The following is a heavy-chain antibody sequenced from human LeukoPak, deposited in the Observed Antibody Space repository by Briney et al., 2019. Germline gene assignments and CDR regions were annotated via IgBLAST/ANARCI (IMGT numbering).Heavy chain of an antibody. CDR2: ISYDGRNK. D-gene: IGHD5-24*01. J-gene: IGHJ4*02. V-gene: IGHV3-30-3*02. Sequence: GGSLRLSCAASGFTFSNYAMHWVRQAPGKGLEWMSVISYDGRNKYFADSVKGRFTLSRDNSKNTLYLQMNSLRAEDTAVYYCAKSGYNRFDYWGQGTLVTVSS. CDR3: AKSGYNRFDY. CDR1: GFTFSNYA.